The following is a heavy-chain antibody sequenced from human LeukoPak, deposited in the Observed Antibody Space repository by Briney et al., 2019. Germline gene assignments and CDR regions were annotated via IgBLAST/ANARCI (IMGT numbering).Heavy chain of an antibody. CDR1: GGSFSGYY. J-gene: IGHJ4*02. CDR2: INHSGST. CDR3: AGDPYPYYYDSSGRDYFDY. V-gene: IGHV4-34*01. D-gene: IGHD3-22*01. Sequence: SETLSLTCAVYGGSFSGYYWSWIRQPPGKGLEWIGEINHSGSTNYNPSLKSRVTISVDTSKNQFSLKLSSVTAADTAVYYCAGDPYPYYYDSSGRDYFDYWGQGTLVTVSS.